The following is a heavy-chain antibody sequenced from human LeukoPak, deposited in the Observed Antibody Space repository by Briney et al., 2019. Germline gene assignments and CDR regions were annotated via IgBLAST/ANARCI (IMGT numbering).Heavy chain of an antibody. D-gene: IGHD3-10*01. CDR2: ISSRSTYI. V-gene: IGHV3-21*01. Sequence: GGSLRLSCAASGFTFSSYSMNWVRQAPGKGLEWVSSISSRSTYIYYADSLKGRFTISRDNAKNSLYLQMNSLRAEDTDVYYCAARDSYGSGSYPIDYWGQGTLVTVSS. CDR3: AARDSYGSGSYPIDY. J-gene: IGHJ4*02. CDR1: GFTFSSYS.